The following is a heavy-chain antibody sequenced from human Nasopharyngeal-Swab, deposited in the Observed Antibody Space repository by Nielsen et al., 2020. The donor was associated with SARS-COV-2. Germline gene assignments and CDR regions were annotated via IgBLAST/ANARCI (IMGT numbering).Heavy chain of an antibody. Sequence: RQAPGKGLEWIGTIYYSRNTYYNPSLRSRVTISVDTSKEQFSLRLSSVTAADTAVYYCARHRASGSSWYDAYYNYYMDVWGKGTTVTVSS. J-gene: IGHJ6*03. V-gene: IGHV4-39*01. CDR3: ARHRASGSSWYDAYYNYYMDV. D-gene: IGHD6-13*01. CDR2: IYYSRNT.